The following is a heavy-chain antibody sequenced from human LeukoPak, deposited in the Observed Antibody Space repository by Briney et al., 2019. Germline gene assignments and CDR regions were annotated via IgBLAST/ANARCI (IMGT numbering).Heavy chain of an antibody. V-gene: IGHV1-69*13. D-gene: IGHD3-22*01. J-gene: IGHJ4*02. CDR2: IIPIFGTA. Sequence: GASVKVSCKASGGTFSSYAISWVRQAPGQGLEWMGGIIPIFGTANYAQKFQGRVTITADESTSTAYMELSSLRSEDTAVYYCARCDSSGYYGVYWGQGTLVTVSS. CDR3: ARCDSSGYYGVY. CDR1: GGTFSSYA.